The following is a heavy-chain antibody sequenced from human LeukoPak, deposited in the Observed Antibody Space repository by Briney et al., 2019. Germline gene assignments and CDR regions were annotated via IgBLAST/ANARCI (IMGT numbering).Heavy chain of an antibody. CDR1: GFTFSSSW. V-gene: IGHV3-7*05. CDR2: IKKDGSEK. Sequence: GGSLRLSCVVSGFTFSSSWMSWVRQAPGKGLEWVANIKKDGSEKYYVDSVKGRFTISRDNAKNSLYLQMNSLRAEDTAVYYCARGSTGAWGQGTTVTVSS. J-gene: IGHJ6*02. CDR3: ARGSTGA.